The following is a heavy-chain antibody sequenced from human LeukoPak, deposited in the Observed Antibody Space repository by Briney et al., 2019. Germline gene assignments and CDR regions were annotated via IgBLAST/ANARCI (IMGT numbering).Heavy chain of an antibody. Sequence: ASVRVSCTVSGHTLTELSLHWVRQAPGKGLEWMGGFDPGDGKIIYAQKFQGRVTMTEDTSTETAYMEFNSLRSEDTAVYYCAAGEWEQLLDYWGQGTLVTVSS. V-gene: IGHV1-24*01. CDR2: FDPGDGKI. CDR3: AAGEWEQLLDY. J-gene: IGHJ4*02. D-gene: IGHD5-24*01. CDR1: GHTLTELS.